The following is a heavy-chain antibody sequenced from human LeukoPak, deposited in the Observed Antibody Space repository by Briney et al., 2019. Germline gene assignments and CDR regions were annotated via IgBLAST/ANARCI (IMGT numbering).Heavy chain of an antibody. V-gene: IGHV4-59*12. Sequence: PSETLSLTCTVSGGSISSYYWSWVRQPPGKGLEWIGYIYYSGSTNYNPSLKSRVTISVDTSKNQFSLRLSSVTAADTAVYYCAKDFSDYYFVDYWGQGTLVTVSS. CDR2: IYYSGST. D-gene: IGHD3-22*01. CDR3: AKDFSDYYFVDY. J-gene: IGHJ4*02. CDR1: GGSISSYY.